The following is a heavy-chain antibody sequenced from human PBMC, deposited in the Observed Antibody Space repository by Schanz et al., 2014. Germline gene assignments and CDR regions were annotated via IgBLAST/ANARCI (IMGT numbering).Heavy chain of an antibody. D-gene: IGHD3-9*01. J-gene: IGHJ6*02. V-gene: IGHV1-8*02. CDR2: MNPNSGNT. CDR1: GYTFTSYD. CDR3: AKVDRTRYYAMDV. Sequence: QVQLVQSGAEVKQPGASVKVSCKASGYTFTSYDINWVRQAPGQGLEWMGWMNPNSGNTGYAQKFQGRVTMTRDTSTSTVYMELSSLRSEDTAVYYCAKVDRTRYYAMDVWGQGTTVTVSS.